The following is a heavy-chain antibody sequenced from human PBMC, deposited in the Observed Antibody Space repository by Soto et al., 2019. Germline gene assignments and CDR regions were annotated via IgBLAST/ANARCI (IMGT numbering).Heavy chain of an antibody. CDR1: GFTFSSYG. CDR3: AKLPHSGWYHHYYGMDV. V-gene: IGHV3-30*18. CDR2: ISHDGSLK. J-gene: IGHJ6*02. Sequence: QVQLLESGGGVVQAGRSLGLSCTASGFTFSSYGMHWVRQAPGKGLEWVAVISHDGSLKEFVDSVKGRFIISRDNSKNTLYLQMNSLRVEDTAVYYRAKLPHSGWYHHYYGMDVWGQGTTVIVSS. D-gene: IGHD6-19*01.